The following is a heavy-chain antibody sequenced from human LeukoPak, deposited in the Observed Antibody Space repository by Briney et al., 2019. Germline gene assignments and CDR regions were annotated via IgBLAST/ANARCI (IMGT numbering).Heavy chain of an antibody. CDR3: AKDGSFDAFDI. J-gene: IGHJ3*02. CDR1: GFTFSRYG. CDR2: ISGSGGSI. V-gene: IGHV3-23*01. Sequence: AGGSLRLFCAASGFTFSRYGMTWVRQAPGKGLEWVSAISGSGGSIHYADSVKGRFTISRDNSKNTLYLQMNNLRAEDTAIYYCAKDGSFDAFDIWGQGTMVTVSS. D-gene: IGHD3-10*01.